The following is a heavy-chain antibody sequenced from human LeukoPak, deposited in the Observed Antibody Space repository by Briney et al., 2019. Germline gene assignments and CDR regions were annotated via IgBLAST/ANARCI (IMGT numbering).Heavy chain of an antibody. Sequence: SVTVSFTASGGTFSIYAINWVRQAPGQGLEWMGGIIPIYVTADYAQKFQGRVTITADESTTTAYMELSRLRSEDTAVYYCARGQYGGTLHDAFDIWGQGTMVTVSS. CDR1: GGTFSIYA. J-gene: IGHJ3*02. V-gene: IGHV1-69*13. CDR2: IIPIYVTA. D-gene: IGHD3-16*01. CDR3: ARGQYGGTLHDAFDI.